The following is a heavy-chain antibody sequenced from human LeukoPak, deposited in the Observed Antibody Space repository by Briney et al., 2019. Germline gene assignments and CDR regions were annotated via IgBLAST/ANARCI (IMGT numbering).Heavy chain of an antibody. J-gene: IGHJ4*02. CDR2: IYYSGST. CDR3: AREIYYYDSSGESHFDY. V-gene: IGHV4-59*01. D-gene: IGHD3-22*01. Sequence: SETLSLTCTVSGGSLSSYYWSWIRQPPGKGLEWIGYIYYSGSTNYNPSLKGRVTISVDTSKNQLSLKLSSVTAADTAVYYCAREIYYYDSSGESHFDYWGQGTLVTVSS. CDR1: GGSLSSYY.